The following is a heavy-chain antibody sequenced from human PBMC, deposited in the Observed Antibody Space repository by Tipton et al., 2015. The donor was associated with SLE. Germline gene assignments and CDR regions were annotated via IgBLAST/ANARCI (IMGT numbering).Heavy chain of an antibody. J-gene: IGHJ4*02. Sequence: QVQLVQSGAEVKKPGASVRVSCKASGYDFSDNYIHWVRQAPGQGLQWMGWMEPVIGVTKFAQKFQGRVAMTRDLSINTAYIEVTSLTSDDTAMYYCARWTGDRTLDFWGQGTLVIVSS. CDR1: GYDFSDNY. D-gene: IGHD3/OR15-3a*01. CDR2: MEPVIGVT. V-gene: IGHV1-2*02. CDR3: ARWTGDRTLDF.